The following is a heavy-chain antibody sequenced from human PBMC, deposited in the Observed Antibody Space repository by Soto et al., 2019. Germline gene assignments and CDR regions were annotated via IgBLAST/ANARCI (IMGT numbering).Heavy chain of an antibody. Sequence: QVQLVQSGAEVKNPGASVKVSCKASGYTFTNYAISWVRQAPGQGLEWMGWIRAYNGNTSHAQKLQGRVTMTTDTSTNTAYMELRSLRSDDTAVYYCARGYCSGGSCYYFDSWGQGTLVTVSS. D-gene: IGHD2-15*01. CDR3: ARGYCSGGSCYYFDS. V-gene: IGHV1-18*01. CDR2: IRAYNGNT. CDR1: GYTFTNYA. J-gene: IGHJ4*02.